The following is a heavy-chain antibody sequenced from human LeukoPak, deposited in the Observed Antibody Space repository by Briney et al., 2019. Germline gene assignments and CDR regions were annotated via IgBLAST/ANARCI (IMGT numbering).Heavy chain of an antibody. CDR3: ARDSYYYDSSGENDY. CDR1: GFTFSSYW. Sequence: GGSLRLSCAASGFTFSSYWMSWVRQAPGKGLEWVANIKQDGSEKYYVDSVKGRFTISRDNAKNSLYLQMNSLRAEDTAVYYCARDSYYYDSSGENDYWGQGTLVTVSS. D-gene: IGHD3-22*01. J-gene: IGHJ4*02. V-gene: IGHV3-7*01. CDR2: IKQDGSEK.